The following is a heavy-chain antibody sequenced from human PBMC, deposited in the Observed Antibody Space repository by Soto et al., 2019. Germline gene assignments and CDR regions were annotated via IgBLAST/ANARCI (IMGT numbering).Heavy chain of an antibody. D-gene: IGHD2-2*01. CDR1: GFTFSDYY. CDR2: ISSSGSTI. V-gene: IGHV3-11*01. CDR3: VSSRPGGIFHY. Sequence: PGGSLRLSCAASGFTFSDYYMSWIRQAPGKGLEWVSYISSSGSTIYYADSVKGRFTISRDNAKNSLYLQMNSLKTEDTGVYYCVSSRPGGIFHYWGQGTLVTVSS. J-gene: IGHJ4*02.